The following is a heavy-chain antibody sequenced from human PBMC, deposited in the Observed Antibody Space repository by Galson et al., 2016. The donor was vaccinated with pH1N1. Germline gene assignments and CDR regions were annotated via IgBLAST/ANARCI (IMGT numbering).Heavy chain of an antibody. D-gene: IGHD6-19*01. CDR2: TSYDGSNK. Sequence: SLRLSCAASGFTFSTYAMHWVRQAPGKGLEWVALTSYDGSNKYYADSVKGRFTISRDNSKNTLYLEMNSLRAEDTAVYYCARETPYSSGWGYYYGMDVWGQGTTGTVSS. CDR3: ARETPYSSGWGYYYGMDV. CDR1: GFTFSTYA. V-gene: IGHV3-30-3*01. J-gene: IGHJ6*02.